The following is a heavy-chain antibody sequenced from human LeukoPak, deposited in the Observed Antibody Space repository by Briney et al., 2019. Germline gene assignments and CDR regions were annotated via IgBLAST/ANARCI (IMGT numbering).Heavy chain of an antibody. CDR1: GGSISSGGYY. Sequence: SETLSLTCTVSGGSISSGGYYWSWIRQHPGKGLEWIGYIYYSGSTYCNPSLKSRVTISVDTSKNQFSLKLSSVTAADTAVYYCARVDSSSTNFDYWGQGTLVTVSS. V-gene: IGHV4-31*03. D-gene: IGHD6-13*01. CDR2: IYYSGST. J-gene: IGHJ4*02. CDR3: ARVDSSSTNFDY.